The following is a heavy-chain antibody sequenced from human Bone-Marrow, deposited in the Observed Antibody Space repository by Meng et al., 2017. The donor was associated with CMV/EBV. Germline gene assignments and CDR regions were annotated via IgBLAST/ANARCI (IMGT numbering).Heavy chain of an antibody. Sequence: GGSLRLSCVASGFTFSSYWMNWVRQAPGKGLDWLANIKQDGSEKYYLDSVKGRFTISRDNAKNSLYLQMNSLRAEDTAVYYCARVGPSSYYDFWSGYLYWGQGTLVTVSS. D-gene: IGHD3-3*01. CDR1: GFTFSSYW. CDR2: IKQDGSEK. CDR3: ARVGPSSYYDFWSGYLY. J-gene: IGHJ4*02. V-gene: IGHV3-7*01.